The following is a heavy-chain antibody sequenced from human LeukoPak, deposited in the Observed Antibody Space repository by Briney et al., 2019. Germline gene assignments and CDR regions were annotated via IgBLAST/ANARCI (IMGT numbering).Heavy chain of an antibody. V-gene: IGHV3-23*01. J-gene: IGHJ4*02. CDR1: GFTFSSYA. D-gene: IGHD4-17*01. CDR3: AKTGDDYGDRDFDY. CDR2: ISGSGGST. Sequence: GGSLRLSCAASGFTFSSYAMSWVRQAPGKGLEWVSAISGSGGSTYYADSVKGRFTTSRDNSKNTLYLQMNSLRAEDTAVYYCAKTGDDYGDRDFDYWGQGTLVTVSS.